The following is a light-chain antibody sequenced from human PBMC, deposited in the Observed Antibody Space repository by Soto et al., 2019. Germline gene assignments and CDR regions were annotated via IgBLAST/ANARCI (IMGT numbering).Light chain of an antibody. J-gene: IGKJ4*01. V-gene: IGKV4-1*01. Sequence: DVVVTQSPDSLAVSLGERATIYCKSSQSVLSRSDGKNYLAWYQQKPGQPPKLLISWASTRASGVPDRFTASGSGTDFTLTISTLQAEDVGLSHCQKYFDTPLTFGGGTKVEIK. CDR3: QKYFDTPLT. CDR2: WAS. CDR1: QSVLSRSDGKNY.